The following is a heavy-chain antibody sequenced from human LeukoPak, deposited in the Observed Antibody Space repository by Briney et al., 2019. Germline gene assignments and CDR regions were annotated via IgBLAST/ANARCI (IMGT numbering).Heavy chain of an antibody. CDR3: AGYCSTTSCRNVDY. CDR2: ISSGSNGM. J-gene: IGHJ4*02. Sequence: GSLRLSCVASGFTFSTYSMNWVRQAPGKGLEWVSYISSGSNGMYYADSVKGRFTISRDNAKNSLYLQMNSLRVEDTAVYYCAGYCSTTSCRNVDYWGQGTLVTVSS. D-gene: IGHD2-2*01. V-gene: IGHV3-48*04. CDR1: GFTFSTYS.